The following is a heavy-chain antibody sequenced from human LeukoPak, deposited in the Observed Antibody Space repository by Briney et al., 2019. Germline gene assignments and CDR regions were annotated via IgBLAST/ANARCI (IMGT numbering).Heavy chain of an antibody. J-gene: IGHJ6*04. V-gene: IGHV4-59*01. Sequence: SETLSLTCTVSAGSINRFYWNWIRQSPGKGLEWIGYIYYSGSTNYNPSLKSRVTISVDTSKNQFSLKLSSVTAADTAVYYCARDRYIAGMDVWGKGTTVTISS. D-gene: IGHD1-14*01. CDR2: IYYSGST. CDR1: AGSINRFY. CDR3: ARDRYIAGMDV.